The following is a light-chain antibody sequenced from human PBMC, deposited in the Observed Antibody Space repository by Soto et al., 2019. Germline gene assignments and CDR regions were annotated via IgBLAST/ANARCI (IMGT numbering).Light chain of an antibody. J-gene: IGKJ1*01. Sequence: DIQITQSPSTLSGSVGDRVTITCRASQTISSWLAWYQQKPGKAPKLLIYAASSLQSGVPSRFSGSRSGPDFTLTISSLQPEDFATYYCQQSYSSPPTFGQGTKVDFK. CDR2: AAS. CDR3: QQSYSSPPT. CDR1: QTISSW. V-gene: IGKV1-39*01.